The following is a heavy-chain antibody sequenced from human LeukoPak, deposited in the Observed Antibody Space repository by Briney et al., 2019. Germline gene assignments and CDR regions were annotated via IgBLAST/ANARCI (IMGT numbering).Heavy chain of an antibody. D-gene: IGHD6-19*01. CDR2: LDPEDGES. J-gene: IGHJ4*02. CDR3: ATANSSGWLFDY. Sequence: ASVKVSCKVSGYXLTELSMHWVRQAPGKGLEWMGGLDPEDGESIYAQKFQGRGNMPDHTTTDTAYMELSSLRSEDTAVYYCATANSSGWLFDYWGQGTLVTVSS. CDR1: GYXLTELS. V-gene: IGHV1-24*01.